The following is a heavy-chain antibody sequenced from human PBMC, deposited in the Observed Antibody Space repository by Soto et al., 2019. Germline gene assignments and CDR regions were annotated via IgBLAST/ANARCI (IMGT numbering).Heavy chain of an antibody. V-gene: IGHV3-74*01. J-gene: IGHJ4*02. Sequence: EVQLVESGGGLVQPGGSLRLSCAASGFTFSSNRMHWVRRVPGRGLVWVSRITAAGSETNYEDSVEGRFTISRDNPKNTLYLQMNSLRAEDTAVYYCARDGEGFWGQGTLVTVSS. CDR3: ARDGEGF. CDR2: ITAAGSET. D-gene: IGHD2-21*01. CDR1: GFTFSSNR.